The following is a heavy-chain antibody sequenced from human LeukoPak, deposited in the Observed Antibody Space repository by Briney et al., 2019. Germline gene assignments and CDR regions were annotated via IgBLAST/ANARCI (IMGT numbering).Heavy chain of an antibody. V-gene: IGHV4-39*01. D-gene: IGHD3-3*01. CDR3: ARHENDFWSGYRFDP. Sequence: SETLSLTRTVSGGSISSSSYYWGWIRQPPGKGLEWIGSIYYSGSTYYNPSLKSRVTISVDTSKNQFSLKLSSVTAADTAVYYCARHENDFWSGYRFDPWGQGTLVTVSS. J-gene: IGHJ5*02. CDR1: GGSISSSSYY. CDR2: IYYSGST.